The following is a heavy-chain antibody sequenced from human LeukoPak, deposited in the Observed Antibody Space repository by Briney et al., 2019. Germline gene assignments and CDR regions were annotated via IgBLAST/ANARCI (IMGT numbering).Heavy chain of an antibody. Sequence: GASVKVSCKASGYTFTGYYMHWVRQAPGQGLEWMGRIIPILGIANYAQKFQGRVTITADKSTSTAYMELSSLRSEDTAVYYCASGRDSSGQGPRPFDYWGQGTLVTVSS. CDR3: ASGRDSSGQGPRPFDY. J-gene: IGHJ4*02. D-gene: IGHD3-22*01. CDR2: IIPILGIA. V-gene: IGHV1-69*02. CDR1: GYTFTGYY.